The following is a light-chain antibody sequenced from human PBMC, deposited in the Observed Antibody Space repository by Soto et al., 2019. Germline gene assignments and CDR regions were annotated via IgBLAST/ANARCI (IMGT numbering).Light chain of an antibody. CDR1: QSVSSY. J-gene: IGKJ5*01. Sequence: EFVLTQSPATLSLSPVERVTLSFRASQSVSSYLAWYQQKPGQAPRLLIYDASNRATGIPARFSGTGSGTDFTLTINNLEPEDFAVYYCQVRTNWSIAFGRGTRLEIK. CDR3: QVRTNWSIA. CDR2: DAS. V-gene: IGKV3-11*01.